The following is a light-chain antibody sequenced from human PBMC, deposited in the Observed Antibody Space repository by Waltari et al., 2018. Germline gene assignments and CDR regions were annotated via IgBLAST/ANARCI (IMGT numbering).Light chain of an antibody. CDR2: AAS. Sequence: IVLTQSPGTLSLSPGERATLSCRASQSFSSSYLAWYQHKPGQDPRLLIYAASSRAAGIPDRFSGSGSGTDFILTIGRLEPEDSAVYYCQQYNTWYTFGQGTKLEIK. CDR1: QSFSSSY. V-gene: IGKV3-20*01. J-gene: IGKJ2*01. CDR3: QQYNTWYT.